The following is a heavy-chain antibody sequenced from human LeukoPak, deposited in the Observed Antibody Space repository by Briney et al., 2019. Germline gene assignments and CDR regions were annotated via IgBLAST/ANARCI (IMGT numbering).Heavy chain of an antibody. CDR1: GYTFTGYY. D-gene: IGHD3-22*01. V-gene: IGHV1-46*01. CDR3: AREGSLITMIVVALEY. CDR2: INPSGGST. Sequence: ASVKVSCKASGYTFTGYYMHWVRQAPGLGLEWMGMINPSGGSTRYAQKFQGRVAMTRDTSTSTAYMELSRLTSDDTAVYYCAREGSLITMIVVALEYWGQGTLVTVSS. J-gene: IGHJ4*02.